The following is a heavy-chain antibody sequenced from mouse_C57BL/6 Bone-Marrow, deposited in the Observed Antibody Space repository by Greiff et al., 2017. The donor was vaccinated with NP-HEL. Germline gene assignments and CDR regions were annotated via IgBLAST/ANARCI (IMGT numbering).Heavy chain of an antibody. J-gene: IGHJ2*01. Sequence: EVQLVESGAELVRPGASVKLSCTASGFNIKDDYMHWVKQRPEQGLEWIGWIDPENGDTEYASKFQGKATITADTSSNTAYLQLSSLTSEDTAVYYCTTGVITTVVPFDYWGQGTTLTVSS. CDR3: TTGVITTVVPFDY. CDR1: GFNIKDDY. V-gene: IGHV14-4*01. D-gene: IGHD1-1*01. CDR2: IDPENGDT.